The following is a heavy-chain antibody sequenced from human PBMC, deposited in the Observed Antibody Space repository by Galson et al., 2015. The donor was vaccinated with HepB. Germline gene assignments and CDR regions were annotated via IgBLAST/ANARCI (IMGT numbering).Heavy chain of an antibody. CDR3: ARGGTYYDILTGSSYFDY. CDR1: GYTFTNYA. V-gene: IGHV1-3*01. CDR2: INSGNVNT. J-gene: IGHJ4*02. Sequence: SVKVSCKASGYTFTNYAMHWVRQAPGQRLEWMGWINSGNVNTKYSQKFQGRVTITRDTSTSTAYMELSSLRSEDTAVYYCARGGTYYDILTGSSYFDYWGQGTLVTVSS. D-gene: IGHD3-9*01.